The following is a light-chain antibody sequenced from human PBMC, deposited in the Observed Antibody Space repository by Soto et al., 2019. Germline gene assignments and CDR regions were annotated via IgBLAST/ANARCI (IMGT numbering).Light chain of an antibody. CDR1: KIGSKI. CDR3: QVWASTVKFFV. V-gene: IGLV3-21*02. Sequence: SYELTQPPSVSVAPGQTAKITCGGDKIGSKIVHWYKQRPGQAPVAVVFDATDRPSGIPDRISASRSGDTATLTTTRFDAGDEAVYTCQVWASTVKFFVFGSGTKPTFL. CDR2: DAT. J-gene: IGLJ1*01.